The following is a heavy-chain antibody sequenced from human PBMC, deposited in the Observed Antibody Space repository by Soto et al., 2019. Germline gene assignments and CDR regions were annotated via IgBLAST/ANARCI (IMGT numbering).Heavy chain of an antibody. J-gene: IGHJ4*02. CDR2: ISSSSSYI. Sequence: GGSLRLSCAASGFTFSSYSMNWVRQAPGKGLEWVSSISSSSSYIYYADSVKGRFTISRDNAKNSLYLQMNSLRAEDTAVYYYARAGGYSYGWCDYWGQGTLVTVSS. V-gene: IGHV3-21*01. D-gene: IGHD5-18*01. CDR1: GFTFSSYS. CDR3: ARAGGYSYGWCDY.